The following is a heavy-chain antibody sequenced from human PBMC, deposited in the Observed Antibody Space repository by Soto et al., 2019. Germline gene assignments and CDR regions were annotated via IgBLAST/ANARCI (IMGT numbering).Heavy chain of an antibody. CDR2: INWTGADI. V-gene: IGHV3-9*01. CDR1: GFIFDNHA. Sequence: EVQMVESGGGLVQPGRSLRLSCAAYGFIFDNHAMHWVRQAPGQGLEWVSGINWTGADIAYADSVRGRFSISRDNAKNSLYLQMNSLRTDDTAFYYCVKDIGYISSFSGYFEDWGQGTLVTVSS. J-gene: IGHJ4*02. CDR3: VKDIGYISSFSGYFED. D-gene: IGHD6-6*01.